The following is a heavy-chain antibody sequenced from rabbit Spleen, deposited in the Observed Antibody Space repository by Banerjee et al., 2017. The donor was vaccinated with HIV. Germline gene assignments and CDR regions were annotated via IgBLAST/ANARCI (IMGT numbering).Heavy chain of an antibody. CDR1: GFSFSTSYY. V-gene: IGHV1S45*01. CDR3: TRDVSSTSDIVYFDL. Sequence: QEQLEESGGDLVQPEGSLTLTCTASGFSFSTSYYMCWVRQAPGKGLEWIACIDSGNSGNTWYASWAKGRFTISKTSSTTVTLQMTSLTAADTATYFCTRDVSSTSDIVYFDLWGPGTLVTVS. CDR2: IDSGNSGNT. J-gene: IGHJ4*01. D-gene: IGHD1-1*01.